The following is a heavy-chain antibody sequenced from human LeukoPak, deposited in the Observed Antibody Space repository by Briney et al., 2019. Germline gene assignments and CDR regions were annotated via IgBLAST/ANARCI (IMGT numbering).Heavy chain of an antibody. CDR1: GFTFSSYA. D-gene: IGHD2-2*01. V-gene: IGHV3-23*01. Sequence: GGSLRLSCAASGFTFSSYAMSWVRQGPGKGLEWVSGISNTGGTTYYADSVKGRFIISRDNSKNALFLQMNSLRAEDTAVYYCAKDRSTMPGYYYYYMDVWGKGTTVTVSS. CDR3: AKDRSTMPGYYYYYMDV. J-gene: IGHJ6*03. CDR2: ISNTGGTT.